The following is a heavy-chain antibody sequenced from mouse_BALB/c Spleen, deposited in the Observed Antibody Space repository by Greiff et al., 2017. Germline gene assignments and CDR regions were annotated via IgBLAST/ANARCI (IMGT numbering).Heavy chain of an antibody. CDR3: ARDEYGNDYAMDY. D-gene: IGHD2-10*02. CDR2: IWAGGST. V-gene: IGHV2-9*02. J-gene: IGHJ4*01. Sequence: VKLMESGPGLVAPSQSLSITCTVSGFSLTSYGVHWVRQPPGKGLEWLGVIWAGGSTNYNSALMSRLSISKDNSKSQVFLKMNSLQTDDTAMYYCARDEYGNDYAMDYWGQGTSVTVSS. CDR1: GFSLTSYG.